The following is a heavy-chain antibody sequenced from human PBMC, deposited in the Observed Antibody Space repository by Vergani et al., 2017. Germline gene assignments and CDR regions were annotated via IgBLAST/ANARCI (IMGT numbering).Heavy chain of an antibody. V-gene: IGHV3-30*19. CDR2: ISYDGSNK. CDR3: ASGTRPHYYYYYMDV. J-gene: IGHJ6*03. CDR1: GFRFSSYG. Sequence: QVQLVESGGGVVQPGRSLRLSCAASGFRFSSYGMNWVRQAPGKGLEWVAVISYDGSNKYYADSVKGRFTISRDNSKNTLYLQMNSLRAEDTAVYYCASGTRPHYYYYYMDVWGKGTTVTVSS. D-gene: IGHD6-6*01.